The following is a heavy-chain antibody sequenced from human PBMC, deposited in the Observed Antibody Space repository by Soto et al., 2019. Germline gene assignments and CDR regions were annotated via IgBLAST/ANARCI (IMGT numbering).Heavy chain of an antibody. D-gene: IGHD3-16*01. V-gene: IGHV4-34*01. CDR3: ARRRGLDYVSLGFQH. CDR1: GGSFSGYY. CDR2: INHSGST. Sequence: PSETLSVTCAVYGGSFSGYYWSWSRQPPGKGLEWIGEINHSGSTNYNPSLKSRVTISVDTSKNQFSLKLSSVTAADTAVYYCARRRGLDYVSLGFQHWGQGTLVTIS. J-gene: IGHJ1*01.